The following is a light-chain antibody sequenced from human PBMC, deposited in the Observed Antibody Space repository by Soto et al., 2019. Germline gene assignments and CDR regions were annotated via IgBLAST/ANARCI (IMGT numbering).Light chain of an antibody. CDR3: WQYNNCSPWT. CDR1: QSVSST. Sequence: EIVMTQSPATLSVSPGERATLSCRASQSVSSTLAWYQQKPGQAPRRLIYGASTRATGIPARFSGSGSGTEFTLTISSLQSADFAVDYCWQYNNCSPWTFGQGTKVEIK. CDR2: GAS. V-gene: IGKV3-15*01. J-gene: IGKJ1*01.